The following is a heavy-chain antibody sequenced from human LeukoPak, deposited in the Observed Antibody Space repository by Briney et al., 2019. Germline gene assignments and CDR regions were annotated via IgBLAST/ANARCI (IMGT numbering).Heavy chain of an antibody. V-gene: IGHV4-39*07. CDR3: AREFDSSGYYLYAIDY. D-gene: IGHD3-22*01. J-gene: IGHJ4*02. Sequence: TAGGSLRLSCAASEFPVGSNYMTWVRQPPGKGLEWIGSIHYSGGTYYNPSLKSRVTISVDTSKNQFSLKLSSVTAADTAVYYCAREFDSSGYYLYAIDYWGQGTLVTVSS. CDR2: IHYSGGT. CDR1: EFPVGSNY.